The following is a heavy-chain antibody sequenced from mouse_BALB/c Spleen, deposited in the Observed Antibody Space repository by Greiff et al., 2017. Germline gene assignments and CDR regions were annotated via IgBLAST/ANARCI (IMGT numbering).Heavy chain of an antibody. V-gene: IGHV1S34*01. CDR1: GYSFTGYY. CDR2: ISCYNGAT. Sequence: LVKPGASVKISCKASGYSFTGYYMHWVKQSHGKSLEWIGYISCYNGATSYNQKFKGKATFTVDTSSSTAYMQINSLTSEDSAVYYCAPNWDGAPWGQGTLVTVSA. J-gene: IGHJ3*01. D-gene: IGHD4-1*01. CDR3: APNWDGAP.